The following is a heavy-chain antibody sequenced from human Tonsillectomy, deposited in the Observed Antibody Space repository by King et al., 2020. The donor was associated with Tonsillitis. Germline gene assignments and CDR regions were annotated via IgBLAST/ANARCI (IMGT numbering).Heavy chain of an antibody. Sequence: QLQESGPGLVKPSETLSLTCTVSGGSISSYYWSWIRQPPGMGLEWIGYIYYSGSTNYNPSLKSRVTISVDTSKNQFSLKLSSVTAADTAVYYCARGVDTAMVWGNYFDYWGQGTLVTVSS. V-gene: IGHV4-59*01. D-gene: IGHD5-18*01. CDR3: ARGVDTAMVWGNYFDY. J-gene: IGHJ4*02. CDR2: IYYSGST. CDR1: GGSISSYY.